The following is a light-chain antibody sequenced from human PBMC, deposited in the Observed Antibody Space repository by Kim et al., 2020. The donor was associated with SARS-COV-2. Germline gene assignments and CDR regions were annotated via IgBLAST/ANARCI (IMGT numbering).Light chain of an antibody. V-gene: IGLV3-19*01. CDR2: GKN. Sequence: AWGRTVRITCQGDSLRSYCASWYRQKPGQAPVLGIYGKNTRPSGIPDRFSGSSSGNTASLTITGAQAGDEADYYCNARDSSGNHLVFGGGTQLTVL. CDR3: NARDSSGNHLV. CDR1: SLRSYC. J-gene: IGLJ2*01.